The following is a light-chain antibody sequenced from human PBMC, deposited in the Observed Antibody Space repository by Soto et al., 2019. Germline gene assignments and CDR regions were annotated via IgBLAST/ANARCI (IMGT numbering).Light chain of an antibody. J-gene: IGLJ1*01. Sequence: QSALTQPASVSGSPGQSITISCTGTSSDVGGYNYVSWYQQHPGKAPKFMIYDVSNRPSGVSNRFAGSKSGNTASLTISGLQSEDEADYYCSSYTSRSTLYVFVPGTKLTVL. CDR3: SSYTSRSTLYV. CDR1: SSDVGGYNY. CDR2: DVS. V-gene: IGLV2-14*01.